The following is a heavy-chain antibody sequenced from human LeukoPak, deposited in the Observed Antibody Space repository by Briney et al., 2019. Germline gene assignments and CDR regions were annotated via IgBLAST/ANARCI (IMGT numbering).Heavy chain of an antibody. CDR1: GFTFSSYA. CDR2: ISGGGGSI. D-gene: IGHD3-22*01. V-gene: IGHV3-23*01. J-gene: IGHJ4*02. CDR3: AKFVVVVITSHFDY. Sequence: GGSLRLSCAASGFTFSSYAMSWVRQAPGKGLEWVSAISGGGGSIYYADSVKGRFTISRGNSKNTLYLQMNSLRAEDTAVYYCAKFVVVVITSHFDYWGQGTLVTVSS.